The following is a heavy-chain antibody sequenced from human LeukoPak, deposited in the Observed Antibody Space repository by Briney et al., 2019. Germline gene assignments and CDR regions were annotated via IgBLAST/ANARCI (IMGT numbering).Heavy chain of an antibody. CDR2: INPNSGGT. D-gene: IGHD1-14*01. Sequence: ASVKVSCKASGYTFTGYYMHWVRQAPGQGLEWMGWINPNSGGTNYAQKFQGRVTMTRDTSISTAYMELSRLRSDDTAVYYCARVQAQAHFKFPDDAFDIWGQGTMVTVSS. CDR1: GYTFTGYY. J-gene: IGHJ3*02. V-gene: IGHV1-2*02. CDR3: ARVQAQAHFKFPDDAFDI.